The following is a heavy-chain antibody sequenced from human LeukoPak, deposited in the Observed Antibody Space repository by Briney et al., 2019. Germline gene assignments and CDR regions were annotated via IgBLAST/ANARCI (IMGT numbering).Heavy chain of an antibody. CDR2: IYHTGST. Sequence: SETLSLTCDVSGGSISSGLYSWSWIRQPLGKGLEWIGYIYHTGSTYYNPSLKSRVTISVDTSKNQFSLRLSSVTAADTAVYYCARVVLLRHYDNSGYFFDYWGQGTLVTVSS. V-gene: IGHV4-30-2*02. J-gene: IGHJ4*02. CDR3: ARVVLLRHYDNSGYFFDY. CDR1: GGSISSGLYS. D-gene: IGHD3-22*01.